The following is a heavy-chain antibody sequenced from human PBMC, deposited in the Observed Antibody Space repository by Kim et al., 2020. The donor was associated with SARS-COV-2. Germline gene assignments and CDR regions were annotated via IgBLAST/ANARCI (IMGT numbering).Heavy chain of an antibody. CDR1: GFTFSSYG. D-gene: IGHD3-3*01. Sequence: GGSLRLSCAASGFTFSSYGMHWVRQAPGKGLEWVAVIWYDGSNKYYADSVKGRFTISRDNSKNTLYLQMNSLRAEDTAVYYCARDGTEEVGYYDFWSGYYEPMYYFDYWGQGTLVTVSS. CDR2: IWYDGSNK. J-gene: IGHJ4*02. V-gene: IGHV3-33*01. CDR3: ARDGTEEVGYYDFWSGYYEPMYYFDY.